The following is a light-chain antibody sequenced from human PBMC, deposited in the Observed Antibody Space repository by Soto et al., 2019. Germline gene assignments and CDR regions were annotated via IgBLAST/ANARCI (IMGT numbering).Light chain of an antibody. CDR3: QQYGSSLPFT. CDR1: QSVSSSY. CDR2: GAS. Sequence: EIGLTQSPCTLSLSPGERATLSCRASQSVSSSYLAWYQQKPGQAPRLLIYGASSRATGITDRFSGSGSGTDFTLTISRLEPEDFAVYYCQQYGSSLPFTFGPGTTVDIK. J-gene: IGKJ3*01. V-gene: IGKV3-20*01.